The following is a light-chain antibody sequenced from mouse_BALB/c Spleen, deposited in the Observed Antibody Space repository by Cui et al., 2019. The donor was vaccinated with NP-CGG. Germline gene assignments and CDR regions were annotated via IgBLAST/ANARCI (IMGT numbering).Light chain of an antibody. CDR1: PGAVTTNNY. Sequence: QAVVTQESALTTSPGETVTLTCRPSPGAVTTNNYANWVQEKPGHLFTGLISGTNNRAPGVPARFSGSLIGDKAALTITGAQTEDEAIYFCALWYSNHWVFGGGTKLTVL. J-gene: IGLJ1*01. CDR2: GTN. CDR3: ALWYSNHWV. V-gene: IGLV1*01.